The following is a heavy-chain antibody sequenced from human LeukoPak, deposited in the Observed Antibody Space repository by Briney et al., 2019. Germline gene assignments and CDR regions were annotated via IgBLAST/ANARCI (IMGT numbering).Heavy chain of an antibody. CDR2: ISGSGGST. D-gene: IGHD1-7*01. CDR3: ATGTGTTVTQFDY. Sequence: GGSLRLSCAASGFTSSSYAMSWVRQAPGKGLEWVSAISGSGGSTYYADSVKGRYTISRDNSKNTLYLQMNSLRAEDTAVYYCATGTGTTVTQFDYWGQGTLVTVSS. V-gene: IGHV3-23*01. J-gene: IGHJ4*02. CDR1: GFTSSSYA.